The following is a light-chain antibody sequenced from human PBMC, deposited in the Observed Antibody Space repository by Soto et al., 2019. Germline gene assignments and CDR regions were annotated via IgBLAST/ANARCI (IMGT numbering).Light chain of an antibody. Sequence: SYELAQPPSVSVAPGQTARVTCEGNTIGSKSVHWYQQKPGQAPILVVYDDSDRPSGIPERFSGSNSGNTATLTINRVEARDEADYYCQVWHSSGDQYVFGPGTKVTVL. V-gene: IGLV3-21*02. J-gene: IGLJ1*01. CDR1: TIGSKS. CDR3: QVWHSSGDQYV. CDR2: DDS.